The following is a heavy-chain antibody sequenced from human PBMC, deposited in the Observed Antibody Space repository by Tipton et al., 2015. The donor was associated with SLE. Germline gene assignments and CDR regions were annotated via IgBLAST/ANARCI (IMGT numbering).Heavy chain of an antibody. V-gene: IGHV4-59*01. D-gene: IGHD3-22*01. CDR2: IYYSGST. CDR1: GGSISSYY. Sequence: TLSLTCTVSGGSISSYYWSWIRQPPGKGLEWIGYIYYSGSTNYNPSLKSRVTISVDTSKNQFSLKLSSVTAADTAGYYCARDLGDSSGYSMWFDPWGQGTLVTVSS. CDR3: ARDLGDSSGYSMWFDP. J-gene: IGHJ5*02.